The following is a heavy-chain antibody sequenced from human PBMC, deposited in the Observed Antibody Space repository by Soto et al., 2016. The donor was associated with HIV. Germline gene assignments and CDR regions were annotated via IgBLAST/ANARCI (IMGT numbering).Heavy chain of an antibody. CDR3: TRSGDTDTPDY. Sequence: EVQLVESGGDLVQPRGSLRLSCTASGFTFSSYWIHWVRQAPGKGLVWVSRINQDGSVINYADSVKGRFAVSRDNAKNTAYLQMNSLRDEDTAVYYCTRSGDTDTPDYWGQGLPGHRLL. V-gene: IGHV3-74*01. CDR1: GFTFSSYW. J-gene: IGHJ4*02. CDR2: INQDGSVI. D-gene: IGHD1-26*01.